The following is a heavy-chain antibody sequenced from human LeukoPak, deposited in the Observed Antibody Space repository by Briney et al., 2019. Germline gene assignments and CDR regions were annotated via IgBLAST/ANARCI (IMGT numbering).Heavy chain of an antibody. D-gene: IGHD6-19*01. CDR3: ARSRSSGWRVYFDY. CDR2: IYSGGST. Sequence: PGGSLRLSCAASGFTFSSYWMHWVRQAPGKGLEWVSVIYSGGSTYYADSVKGRFTISRDNSKNTLYLQMNSLRAEDTAVYYCARSRSSGWRVYFDYWGQGTLVTVSS. J-gene: IGHJ4*02. CDR1: GFTFSSYW. V-gene: IGHV3-66*01.